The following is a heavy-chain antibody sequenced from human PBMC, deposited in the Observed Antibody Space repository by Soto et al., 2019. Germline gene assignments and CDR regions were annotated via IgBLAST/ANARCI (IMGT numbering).Heavy chain of an antibody. CDR3: VTYPPTAGLDY. V-gene: IGHV3-64D*06. J-gene: IGHJ4*02. D-gene: IGHD6-13*01. CDR2: ISSNGGST. CDR1: GFPFSSYA. Sequence: GGSLRLSCSASGFPFSSYAMHWVRQAPGKGLEYVSAISSNGGSTYYADSVKGRFTISRDNSKNTLYLQMSSLRAEDTAVYYCVTYPPTAGLDYWGQGTLVTVSS.